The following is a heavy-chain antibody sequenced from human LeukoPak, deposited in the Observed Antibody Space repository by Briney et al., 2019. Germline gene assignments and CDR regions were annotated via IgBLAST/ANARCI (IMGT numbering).Heavy chain of an antibody. D-gene: IGHD3-10*01. CDR1: GCSVSSYL. CDR2: VHASGGI. J-gene: IGHJ4*02. CDR3: ARGGEFGSGAYFDF. V-gene: IGHV4-4*07. Sequence: PSETLSLTCTVSGCSVSSYLWSWIRQPAGKGLEWIGRVHASGGINYNPSIRSRVTISVATSKNQFFLKLSSVTAADTAVYYCARGGEFGSGAYFDFWGQGSLVTVSS.